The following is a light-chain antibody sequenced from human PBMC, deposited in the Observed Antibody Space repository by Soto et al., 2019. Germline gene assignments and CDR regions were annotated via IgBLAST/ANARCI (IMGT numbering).Light chain of an antibody. CDR2: QTS. CDR3: HQRQSWPRT. J-gene: IGKJ1*01. Sequence: EIVLTQSPATLSSVPVDRVTLSCTASQYINTRLAWYQHRPGQAPRLLIYQTSIRAAGIPARFSASGTGTDFTLTISDVQPEDFAVYYCHQRQSWPRTFGQGTKV. CDR1: QYINTR. V-gene: IGKV3-11*01.